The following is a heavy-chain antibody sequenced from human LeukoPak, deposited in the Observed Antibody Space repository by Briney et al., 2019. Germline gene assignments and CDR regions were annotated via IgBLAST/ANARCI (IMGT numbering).Heavy chain of an antibody. V-gene: IGHV3-15*01. J-gene: IGHJ4*02. CDR2: IKSKTDGGTT. CDR3: TTGRGWYPKNDY. Sequence: PGGSLRLSCAASGFTFSNAWMSWVRQAPGKGLEWVGRIKSKTDGGTTDYAAPVKGRFTISRDDSKNTLYLQMNSLKTEDTDVYYCTTGRGWYPKNDYWGQGTLVTVSS. CDR1: GFTFSNAW. D-gene: IGHD6-19*01.